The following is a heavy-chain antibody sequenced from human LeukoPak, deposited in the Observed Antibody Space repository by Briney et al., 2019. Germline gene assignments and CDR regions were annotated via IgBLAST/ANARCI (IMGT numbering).Heavy chain of an antibody. CDR1: GFTFRSYW. CDR3: ARTSGYAAPLEY. CDR2: INGDGSSP. D-gene: IGHD5-12*01. V-gene: IGHV3-74*01. Sequence: PGGSLRLSCGASGFTFRSYWMHWVRQAPGKGLVWVSRINGDGSSPNYADSVKGRFTISRDNAKNTLYMQTNSLRVEDTAVYYCARTSGYAAPLEYWGQGTLVTVSS. J-gene: IGHJ4*02.